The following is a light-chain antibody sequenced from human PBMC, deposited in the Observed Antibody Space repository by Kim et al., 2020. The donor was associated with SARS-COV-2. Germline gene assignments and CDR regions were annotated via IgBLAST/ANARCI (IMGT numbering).Light chain of an antibody. CDR2: GAS. CDR1: QSVSSN. J-gene: IGKJ4*01. CDR3: QQCNNWPLT. V-gene: IGKV3-15*01. Sequence: EIVMTQSPATLSVSPGERATLSCRASQSVSSNFAWYQQKPGQAPRLLIYGASTRATGIPARFSGSGSGTEFTLTISSLQSEDFAVYYCQQCNNWPLTFGGGTKVDIK.